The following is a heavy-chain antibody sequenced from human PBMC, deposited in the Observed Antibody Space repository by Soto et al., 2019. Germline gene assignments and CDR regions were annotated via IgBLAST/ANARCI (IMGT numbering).Heavy chain of an antibody. J-gene: IGHJ6*02. D-gene: IGHD4-17*01. V-gene: IGHV5-51*01. Sequence: GESLKISCKGSGYNFHTYWIAWVRQMPGKGLEWMGFIYPHDSDTRYSPSLRGQVTISADKSINTAYLQWTSLKASDTAIYFCARPTDYHYGMQVWGQGTTVTVSS. CDR1: GYNFHTYW. CDR3: ARPTDYHYGMQV. CDR2: IYPHDSDT.